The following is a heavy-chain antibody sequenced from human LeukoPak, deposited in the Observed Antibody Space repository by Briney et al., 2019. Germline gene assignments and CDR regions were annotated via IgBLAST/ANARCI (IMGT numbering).Heavy chain of an antibody. D-gene: IGHD4-11*01. Sequence: HSGGSLRLSCETSGFIFSNCWMTWVRQAPGKGLEWVANIKTDASEKYYADSVKGRFTISRDNAKMSLYLQMNSLRVEDTAVYYCATYSTRNAREFQSWGQGTLVTVSS. J-gene: IGHJ1*01. CDR3: ATYSTRNAREFQS. V-gene: IGHV3-7*01. CDR1: GFIFSNCW. CDR2: IKTDASEK.